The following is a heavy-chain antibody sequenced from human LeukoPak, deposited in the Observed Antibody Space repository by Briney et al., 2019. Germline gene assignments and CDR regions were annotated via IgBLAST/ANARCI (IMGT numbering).Heavy chain of an antibody. CDR2: ISSSSSYI. CDR1: GFTFSSYS. Sequence: GGCLRLSCAASGFTFSSYSMNWVRQAPGKGLEWVSSISSSSSYIYSADSVKGRFTISRDNAKNSLYLQMNSLRAEDTAVYYCARDLGDSSGWGYWGQGTLVTVSS. J-gene: IGHJ4*02. CDR3: ARDLGDSSGWGY. D-gene: IGHD6-19*01. V-gene: IGHV3-21*01.